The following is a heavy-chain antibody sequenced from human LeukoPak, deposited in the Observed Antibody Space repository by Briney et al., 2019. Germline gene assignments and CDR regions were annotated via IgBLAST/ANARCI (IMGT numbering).Heavy chain of an antibody. Sequence: SPSETLSLTCTVSGGSISSYYWSWLRQPPGKGLEWIGYIYYSGSTNYNPSLKSRVTISVDTSKNQFSLKLSSVTAADTAVYYCARGHVLRYFDWLQYYYYMDVWGKGTTVTISS. CDR3: ARGHVLRYFDWLQYYYYMDV. D-gene: IGHD3-9*01. V-gene: IGHV4-59*01. J-gene: IGHJ6*03. CDR2: IYYSGST. CDR1: GGSISSYY.